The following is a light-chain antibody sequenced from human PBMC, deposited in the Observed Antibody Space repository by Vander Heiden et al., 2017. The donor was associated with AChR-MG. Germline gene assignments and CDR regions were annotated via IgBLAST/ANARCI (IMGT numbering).Light chain of an antibody. CDR3: QQYNDWPRWT. CDR2: GAS. J-gene: IGKJ1*01. Sequence: ELVMTQSPATLSVSPGDRVTLSCRASQSVKSNLAWYQQKPGQAPRLLIYGASTRAAGAPDRFSGSGSGTEFTLTISSLQSEDFALYYCQQYNDWPRWTFGQGTKVEIK. CDR1: QSVKSN. V-gene: IGKV3-15*01.